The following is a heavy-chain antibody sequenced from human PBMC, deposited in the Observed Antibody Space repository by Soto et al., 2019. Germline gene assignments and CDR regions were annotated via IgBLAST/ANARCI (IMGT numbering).Heavy chain of an antibody. V-gene: IGHV3-23*01. CDR2: ITGSGGTI. J-gene: IGHJ4*02. CDR1: GFSFNKYA. Sequence: DVHLLESGGGLVQPGGSLRLSCAASGFSFNKYAMIWVRQAPGKGQEWVSGITGSGGTIEYAASVKGRFTISRDNSRNTVDLQMNSLRAEDTAMYYCAKDDVAGDGLWRVSDWGQGTLVTGS. D-gene: IGHD2-21*02. CDR3: AKDDVAGDGLWRVSD.